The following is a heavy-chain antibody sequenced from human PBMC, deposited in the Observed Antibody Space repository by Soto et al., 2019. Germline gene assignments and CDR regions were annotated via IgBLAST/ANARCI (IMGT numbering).Heavy chain of an antibody. D-gene: IGHD1-26*01. CDR1: GFTFRSYS. Sequence: EVQLVESGGGLVQPGGSLRLSCAASGFTFRSYSMTWVRQAPGKGLEWVSYISSRSSTIYYADSVKGRFTISRDNAKNSLYLQMDSLSAEDTAVYYCARDLENDGSGCSVGWYFALWGRGTLVTVSS. CDR3: ARDLENDGSGCSVGWYFAL. CDR2: ISSRSSTI. J-gene: IGHJ2*01. V-gene: IGHV3-48*01.